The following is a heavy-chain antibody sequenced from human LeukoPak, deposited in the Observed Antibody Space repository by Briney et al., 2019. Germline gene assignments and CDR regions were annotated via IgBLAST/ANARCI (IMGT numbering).Heavy chain of an antibody. J-gene: IGHJ4*02. V-gene: IGHV3-64D*06. Sequence: GGSLRLSCSASGFTFSTYAMHWVRQAPGKGLEYVSSISPDGRNTYYADSMKGRFTISRDNSENTLYLQVGSLRPEDTAMYYCVSQLRLGELVYWGQGTLVTVSS. CDR2: ISPDGRNT. CDR1: GFTFSTYA. CDR3: VSQLRLGELVY. D-gene: IGHD3-16*01.